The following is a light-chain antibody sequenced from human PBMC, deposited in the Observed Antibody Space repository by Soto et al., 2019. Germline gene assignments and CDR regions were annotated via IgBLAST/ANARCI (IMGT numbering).Light chain of an antibody. Sequence: EIVMTQSPATVSVSPGERATLSCRASQSVSSNLAWYQQIPGQAPRLLIYGAFTRATGIPARFSGSGSGTEFTLTISSLQSEDFAVYYCQQYNDWPSLTFGGGTKVDMK. CDR2: GAF. CDR1: QSVSSN. V-gene: IGKV3-15*01. CDR3: QQYNDWPSLT. J-gene: IGKJ4*01.